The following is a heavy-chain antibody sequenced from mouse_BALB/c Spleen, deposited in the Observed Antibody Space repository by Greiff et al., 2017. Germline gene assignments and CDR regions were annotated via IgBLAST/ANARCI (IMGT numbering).Heavy chain of an antibody. CDR2: ISYSGST. D-gene: IGHD1-3*01. J-gene: IGHJ3*01. CDR3: ARTSGAY. Sequence: EVKLVESGPGLVKPSQSLSLTCTVTGYSITSDYAWNWIRQFPGNKLEWMGYISYSGSTSYNPSLKSRISITRDTSKNQFFLQLNSVTTEDTATYYCARTSGAYWGQGTLVTVSA. V-gene: IGHV3-2*02. CDR1: GYSITSDYA.